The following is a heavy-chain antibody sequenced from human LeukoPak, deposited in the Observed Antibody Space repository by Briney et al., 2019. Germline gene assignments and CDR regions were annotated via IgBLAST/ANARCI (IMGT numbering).Heavy chain of an antibody. J-gene: IGHJ3*02. D-gene: IGHD2-2*01. CDR1: GGTFSSYA. Sequence: ASVKVSCKASGGTFSSYAISWVRQTPGQGLEWMGWINPNSGGTNYAQKFQGRVTMTRDTSISTAYMELSRLRSDDTAVYYCARIGYCSSTSCSMAAFDIWGQGTMVTVSS. V-gene: IGHV1-2*02. CDR3: ARIGYCSSTSCSMAAFDI. CDR2: INPNSGGT.